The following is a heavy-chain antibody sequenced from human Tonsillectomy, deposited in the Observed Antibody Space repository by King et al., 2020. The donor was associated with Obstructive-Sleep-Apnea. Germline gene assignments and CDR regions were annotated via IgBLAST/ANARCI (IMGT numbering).Heavy chain of an antibody. Sequence: QLVQSGGGLVQPGGSLRLSCAASGFIFTNYAMSWVRQAPGKGLEWVSAVSGDGARIYHADSVKGRFTISRDNSKNTLYLQMNSLRAEDTAVYYCAREGLGSFFDMLIGYSNEYYFDYWGQGTLVTVSS. CDR2: VSGDGARI. CDR1: GFIFTNYA. D-gene: IGHD3-9*01. V-gene: IGHV3-23*04. J-gene: IGHJ4*02. CDR3: AREGLGSFFDMLIGYSNEYYFDY.